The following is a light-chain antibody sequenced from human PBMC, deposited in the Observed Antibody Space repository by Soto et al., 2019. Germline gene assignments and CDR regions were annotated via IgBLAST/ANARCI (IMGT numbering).Light chain of an antibody. J-gene: IGKJ4*01. CDR3: QQSYYTPLT. CDR1: QSIGSY. CDR2: AAS. V-gene: IGKV1-39*01. Sequence: DIQMTQSPSSLSASVGDRVTITCRASQSIGSYLNWYQQAPGRAPKFLISAASSLQSGVPSRFSGSGSGPDFSLTISSLQPEDFATYFCQQSYYTPLTFGGGTKVDIK.